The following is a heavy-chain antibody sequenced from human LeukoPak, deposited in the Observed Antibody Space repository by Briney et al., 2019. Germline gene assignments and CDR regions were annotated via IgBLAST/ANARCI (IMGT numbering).Heavy chain of an antibody. J-gene: IGHJ4*02. CDR3: ARDPTLYYDFWSGYYPIDY. CDR2: ISAYNGNT. CDR1: GYTFTSYG. Sequence: ASVKVSCKASGYTFTSYGISWVRRAPGQGLEWMGWISAYNGNTNYAQKLQGRVTMTTDTSTSTAYMELRSLRSDDTAVYYCARDPTLYYDFWSGYYPIDYWGQGTLVTVSS. V-gene: IGHV1-18*01. D-gene: IGHD3-3*01.